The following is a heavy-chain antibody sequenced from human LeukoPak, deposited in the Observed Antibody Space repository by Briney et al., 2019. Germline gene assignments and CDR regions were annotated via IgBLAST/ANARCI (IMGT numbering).Heavy chain of an antibody. Sequence: GGSLRLSCAASGFTFSSYWMHWVRQPPGKGLVWVSRTNSDGNSTRYADSVKGRFTISRDNAKNTLYLQMNSLRAEDTAVYYCARNHQAGYWGQGILVTVSS. D-gene: IGHD6-19*01. J-gene: IGHJ4*02. V-gene: IGHV3-74*01. CDR3: ARNHQAGY. CDR1: GFTFSSYW. CDR2: TNSDGNST.